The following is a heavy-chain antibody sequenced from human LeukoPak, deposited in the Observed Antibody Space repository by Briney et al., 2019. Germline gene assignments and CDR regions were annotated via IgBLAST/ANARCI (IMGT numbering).Heavy chain of an antibody. J-gene: IGHJ4*02. CDR2: IKTKTEGETT. D-gene: IGHD3-10*01. CDR3: IHYHSGRYTTDH. CDR1: GFTFTNAW. Sequence: PGGSVRLSCVASGFTFTNAWMMWLRQAPGKGLEWVAHIKTKTEGETTNYAAPVKGRFNLSRDDSKNTVYLQMNSLKSEDTAVYYCIHYHSGRYTTDHWRQGTLVTVSS. V-gene: IGHV3-15*01.